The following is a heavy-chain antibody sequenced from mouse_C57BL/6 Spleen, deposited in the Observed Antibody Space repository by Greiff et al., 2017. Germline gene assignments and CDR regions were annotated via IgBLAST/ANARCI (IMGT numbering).Heavy chain of an antibody. CDR3: ARGDSSGYGYAMDY. Sequence: QVQLQQPGAELVKPGASVKLSCKASGYTFTSYWMHWVKQRPGQGLEWIGMIHPNSGSTNYNEKFKSKATLTVDKSSSTAYMQLSSLTSEDSAVYYFARGDSSGYGYAMDYWGQGTSVTVSS. J-gene: IGHJ4*01. CDR1: GYTFTSYW. CDR2: IHPNSGST. V-gene: IGHV1-64*01. D-gene: IGHD3-2*02.